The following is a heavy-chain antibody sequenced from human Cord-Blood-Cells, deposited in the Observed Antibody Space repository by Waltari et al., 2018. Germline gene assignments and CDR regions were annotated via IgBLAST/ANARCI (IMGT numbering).Heavy chain of an antibody. D-gene: IGHD7-27*01. CDR2: IKSKTDGGTT. CDR3: TTVSVTRDLHTKPDY. J-gene: IGHJ4*02. V-gene: IGHV3-15*01. Sequence: EVQLVESGGGLVKPGGSLRLSCAASGFTFSNAGMSWVRQAPGKGLEWVGRIKSKTDGGTTDYAAPVKGRFTISRDDSKNTLYLQMNSLKTEDTAVYYCTTVSVTRDLHTKPDYWGQGTLVTVSS. CDR1: GFTFSNAG.